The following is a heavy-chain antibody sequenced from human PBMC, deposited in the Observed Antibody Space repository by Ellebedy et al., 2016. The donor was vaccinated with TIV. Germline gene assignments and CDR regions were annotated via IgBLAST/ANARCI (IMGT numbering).Heavy chain of an antibody. J-gene: IGHJ4*02. D-gene: IGHD2-21*02. CDR1: GGTFSPYF. Sequence: SETLSLXCAVYGGTFSPYFWTWIRRPPGQGLEWIGEINHSGSTNYNPSLRSRVTISVDTSENQFSLKLKYVTAADTAVYYCARGRGGSYSIPFDYWGQGSLVTVSS. CDR2: INHSGST. V-gene: IGHV4-34*01. CDR3: ARGRGGSYSIPFDY.